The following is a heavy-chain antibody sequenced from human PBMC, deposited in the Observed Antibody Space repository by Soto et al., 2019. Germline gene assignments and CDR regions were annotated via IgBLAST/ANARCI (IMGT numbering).Heavy chain of an antibody. V-gene: IGHV1-8*01. D-gene: IGHD3-3*01. CDR1: GYTFTSYD. J-gene: IGHJ4*02. CDR2: MNPNSGNT. Sequence: ASVKVSCKASGYTFTSYDINWVRQATGQGLEWMGWMNPNSGNTGYAQKFQGRVTMTRNTSISTAYMELSSMRSEDTAVYYCARGITIFGVVPGWGQGTLVTVSS. CDR3: ARGITIFGVVPG.